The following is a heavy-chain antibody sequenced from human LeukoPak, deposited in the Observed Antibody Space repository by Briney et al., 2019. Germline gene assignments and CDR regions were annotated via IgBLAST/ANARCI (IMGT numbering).Heavy chain of an antibody. D-gene: IGHD2-21*02. J-gene: IGHJ5*02. Sequence: PLETLSLTCTVSGDSITSNRYSWGWIRQPPGKGLEWIGAIYSSGSTYYNPSLQSRVTISVDTSKNQFSLRLSSVTAADTAVYYCASGVWALSWGQGTLVTVSS. CDR2: IYSSGST. CDR1: GDSITSNRYS. CDR3: ASGVWALS. V-gene: IGHV4-39*01.